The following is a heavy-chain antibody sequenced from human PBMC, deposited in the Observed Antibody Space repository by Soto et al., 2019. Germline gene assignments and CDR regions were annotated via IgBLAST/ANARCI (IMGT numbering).Heavy chain of an antibody. J-gene: IGHJ4*02. V-gene: IGHV3-15*07. CDR2: IKSKTDGGTT. D-gene: IGHD4-17*01. CDR3: TTDQGSRSYGDYYFDY. Sequence: GGSLRLSCAASGFTFSNAWMNWVRQAPGKGLEWVGRIKSKTDGGTTDYAAPVKGRFTISRDDSKNTMYLQMNSLKTEDTAVYYCTTDQGSRSYGDYYFDYWGQGTLVTVSS. CDR1: GFTFSNAW.